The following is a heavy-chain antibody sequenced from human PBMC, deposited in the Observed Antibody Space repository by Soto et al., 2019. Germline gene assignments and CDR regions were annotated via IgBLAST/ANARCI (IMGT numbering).Heavy chain of an antibody. V-gene: IGHV2-5*02. J-gene: IGHJ6*02. CDR3: ARYDITYYYYGMDV. D-gene: IGHD3-9*01. CDR1: GFSLSTSGVG. Sequence: QITLKESGPTLVKPTQTLTLTCTFSGFSLSTSGVGVGWIRQPPGKALEWLALIYWDDDKRYSPSLKSSLTDLKEPSKHQLALTMTDMDPVDTATYYCARYDITYYYYGMDVWGQGTTVTVSS. CDR2: IYWDDDK.